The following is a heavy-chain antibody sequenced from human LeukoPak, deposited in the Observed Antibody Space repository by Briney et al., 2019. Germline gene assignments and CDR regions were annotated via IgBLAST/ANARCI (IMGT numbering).Heavy chain of an antibody. J-gene: IGHJ3*02. Sequence: GGSLRLSCAASGFTFSSYEMNWVRQATGKGLEWVSYISSSGSTIYYADSEKGRFTISRDNAKNSLYLQTNRLTAEDTAVYYCARSVMDIVVVEAFDIWGQGTMVTVSS. D-gene: IGHD2-15*01. CDR1: GFTFSSYE. CDR3: ARSVMDIVVVEAFDI. CDR2: ISSSGSTI. V-gene: IGHV3-48*03.